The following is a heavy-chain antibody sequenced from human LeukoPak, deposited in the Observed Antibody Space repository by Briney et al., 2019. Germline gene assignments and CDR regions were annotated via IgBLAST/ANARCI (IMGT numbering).Heavy chain of an antibody. D-gene: IGHD3-3*01. J-gene: IGHJ6*03. V-gene: IGHV4-61*01. Sequence: SETLSLTCTVSGGSVSSGSYYWSWIRQPPGKGLEWIGYIYYSGSTNYNPSLKSRVTISVDTSKNQFSLKLSSVTAADTAVYYCARVRFLRFLEWLKGNYYYYYMDVWGKGTTVTVSS. CDR3: ARVRFLRFLEWLKGNYYYYYMDV. CDR2: IYYSGST. CDR1: GGSVSSGSYY.